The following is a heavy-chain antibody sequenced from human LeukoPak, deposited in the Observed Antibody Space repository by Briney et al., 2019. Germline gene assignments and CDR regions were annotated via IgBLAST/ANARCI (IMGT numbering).Heavy chain of an antibody. V-gene: IGHV4-59*01. CDR2: IYNSGTA. J-gene: IGHJ4*02. Sequence: SETLSLTCTVSGGFISDYYWSWIRQTPGKGLEWIGYIYNSGTANYNPSLNSRVTMSVDTSKNQFSLKLNSVTAADTAVYYCARAYDSRGYYLYYFAYWGQGTLVTVSP. CDR1: GGFISDYY. CDR3: ARAYDSRGYYLYYFAY. D-gene: IGHD3-22*01.